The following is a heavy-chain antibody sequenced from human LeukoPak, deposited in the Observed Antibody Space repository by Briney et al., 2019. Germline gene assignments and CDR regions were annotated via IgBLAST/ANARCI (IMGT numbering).Heavy chain of an antibody. J-gene: IGHJ5*01. CDR2: INPNSGGT. V-gene: IGHV1-2*02. D-gene: IGHD2-2*01. CDR3: ARVGVVVPAAIASFRFDS. CDR1: GYTFTGYY. Sequence: ASVKVSCKASGYTFTGYYMHWVRQAPGQGLEWMGWINPNSGGTNYAQKFQGRVTMTRDTSISTAYMELSRLRSDDTAVYYCARVGVVVPAAIASFRFDSWGQGTLVTVSS.